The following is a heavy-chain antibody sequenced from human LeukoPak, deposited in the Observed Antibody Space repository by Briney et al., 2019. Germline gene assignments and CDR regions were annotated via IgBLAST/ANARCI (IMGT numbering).Heavy chain of an antibody. CDR1: GGSISSGDYY. CDR3: ARITAGARGVIYFDY. CDR2: IYYSGST. J-gene: IGHJ4*02. Sequence: NSSETLSLTCTVSGGSISSGDYYWSWIRQPPGKGLEWIGYIYYSGSTYYNPSLKSRVTISVDTSKNQFSLKLSSVTAADTAVYYCARITAGARGVIYFDYWGQGTLVTVSS. D-gene: IGHD3-10*01. V-gene: IGHV4-30-4*01.